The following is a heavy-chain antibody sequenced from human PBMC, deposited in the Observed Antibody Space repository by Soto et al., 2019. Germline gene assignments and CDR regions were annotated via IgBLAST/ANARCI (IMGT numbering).Heavy chain of an antibody. CDR3: ARRGSGSDYDY. CDR2: ISGSGGST. V-gene: IGHV3-23*01. J-gene: IGHJ4*02. Sequence: EVQLLESGGGLVQPGGSLRLSCAASGFTFSSYAMRWVRQAPVKGLEWVSAISGSGGSTYYADSVKGRFTISRDNSKNSPYLQMNRLRAEDMAVYYCARRGSGSDYDYWGQGTLVTVSS. D-gene: IGHD1-26*01. CDR1: GFTFSSYA.